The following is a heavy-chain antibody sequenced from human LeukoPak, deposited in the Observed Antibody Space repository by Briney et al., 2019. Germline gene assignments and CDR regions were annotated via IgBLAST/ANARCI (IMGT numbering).Heavy chain of an antibody. CDR2: IRYDGSNK. CDR3: AKDRSDFWSGYLPSYMDV. CDR1: GFTFSSYG. V-gene: IGHV3-30*02. Sequence: PGGSLRLSCAASGFTFSSYGMNWVRQAPGKGLEWVAFIRYDGSNKYYADSVKGRFTISRDNSKITLYLQMNSLRTEDTAVYYCAKDRSDFWSGYLPSYMDVWGKGTTVTVSS. J-gene: IGHJ6*03. D-gene: IGHD3-3*01.